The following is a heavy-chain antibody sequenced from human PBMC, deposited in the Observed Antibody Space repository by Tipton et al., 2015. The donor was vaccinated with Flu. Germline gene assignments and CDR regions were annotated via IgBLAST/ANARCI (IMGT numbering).Heavy chain of an antibody. V-gene: IGHV4-34*01. CDR3: ARGRYCSRTSCYLDY. CDR2: INHSGST. J-gene: IGHJ4*02. D-gene: IGHD2-2*01. CDR1: VGSFSGYY. Sequence: TLSLTCAVYVGSFSGYYWSWIRQPPGKGLEWIGEINHSGSTNYNPSLKSRATISVDTSKNQFSLKLTSVTAADTAVYYCARGRYCSRTSCYLDYWGQGTLVTVSS.